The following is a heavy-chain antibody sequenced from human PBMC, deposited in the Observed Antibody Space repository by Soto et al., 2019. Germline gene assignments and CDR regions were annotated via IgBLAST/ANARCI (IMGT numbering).Heavy chain of an antibody. CDR3: ARSITMVRGVTSSEYYFDY. Sequence: PSEDPSLPRAVSGGSISSSNWWGWVRPPPGKGLEWIGEIYHSGSTNYNPSLKSRVTISVDKSKNQFSLKLSSVTAADTAVYYCARSITMVRGVTSSEYYFDYWGQGTLVTVSS. CDR1: GGSISSSNW. CDR2: IYHSGST. D-gene: IGHD3-10*01. J-gene: IGHJ4*02. V-gene: IGHV4-4*02.